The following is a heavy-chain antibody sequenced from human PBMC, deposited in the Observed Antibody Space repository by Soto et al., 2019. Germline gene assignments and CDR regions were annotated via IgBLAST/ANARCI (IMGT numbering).Heavy chain of an antibody. CDR1: GYTFTSYG. CDR3: AREMGYSYGHGWFDP. D-gene: IGHD5-18*01. CDR2: ISAYNGNT. Sequence: ASVKVSCKASGYTFTSYGISWVRQAPGQGLEWMGWISAYNGNTNYVQKLQGRVTMTTDTSTSTAYMELRSVRSDDTAVYYCAREMGYSYGHGWFDPWGQGTLVTVSS. V-gene: IGHV1-18*01. J-gene: IGHJ5*02.